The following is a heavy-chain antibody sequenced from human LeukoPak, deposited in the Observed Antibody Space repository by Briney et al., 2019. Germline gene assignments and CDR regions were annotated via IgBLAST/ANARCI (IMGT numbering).Heavy chain of an antibody. CDR1: GFTFSSYW. CDR3: AKGRYYYDSSGYSY. CDR2: INSDGSST. V-gene: IGHV3-74*01. J-gene: IGHJ4*02. Sequence: GESLRLSCGASGFTFSSYWMHWVRQAPRKGLVWVSRINSDGSSTSYADSVKGRFTISRDNAKNTLYLQMNSLRAEDTAVYYCAKGRYYYDSSGYSYWGQGTLVTVSS. D-gene: IGHD3-22*01.